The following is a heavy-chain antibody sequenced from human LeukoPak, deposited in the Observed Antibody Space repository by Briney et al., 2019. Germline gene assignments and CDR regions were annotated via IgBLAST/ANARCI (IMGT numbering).Heavy chain of an antibody. CDR2: ISAYNGNT. J-gene: IGHJ5*02. D-gene: IGHD2-2*01. CDR1: GYTFTSYG. V-gene: IGHV1-18*01. CDR3: AREGGRVPAATPLFDP. Sequence: ASVKVSCKASGYTFTSYGISWVRQAPGQGLEWMGWISAYNGNTNYVQKLQGRVTMTTDTSTSTAYMELRSLRSDDTAVYYCAREGGRVPAATPLFDPWGQGTLVTVSS.